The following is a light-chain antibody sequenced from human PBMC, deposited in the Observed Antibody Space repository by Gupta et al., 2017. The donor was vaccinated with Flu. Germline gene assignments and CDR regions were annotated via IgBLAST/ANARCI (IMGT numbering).Light chain of an antibody. CDR3: QQRSNGHPEIT. Sequence: EIVFTQSPATLSLSPGERATLSCMASQSVSSYLAWYQQKPGQAPRLLIYDASNRATGIPARFSGSAAGTDFTLTISSRVPEDFAVYYCQQRSNGHPEITFAQGTRLEIK. V-gene: IGKV3-11*01. CDR2: DAS. J-gene: IGKJ5*01. CDR1: QSVSSY.